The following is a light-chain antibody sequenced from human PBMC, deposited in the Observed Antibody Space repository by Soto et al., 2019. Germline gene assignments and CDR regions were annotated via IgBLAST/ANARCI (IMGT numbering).Light chain of an antibody. CDR2: DAS. CDR1: QSISRW. CDR3: QQHQSYWS. Sequence: DIQLTQSPPSLSATVGDRVTITCRASQSISRWLAWYQQKPGKAPKLLIHDASSLQSGVPSRFSGSGSGTEFTLTISSLQPDDFATYYCQQHQSYWSFGQGTKVDIK. V-gene: IGKV1-5*01. J-gene: IGKJ1*01.